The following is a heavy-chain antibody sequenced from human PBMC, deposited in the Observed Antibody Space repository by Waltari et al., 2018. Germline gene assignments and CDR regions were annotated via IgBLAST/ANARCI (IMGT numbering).Heavy chain of an antibody. D-gene: IGHD3-16*01. J-gene: IGHJ4*02. V-gene: IGHV3-21*01. CDR2: ISGDTKYI. Sequence: EVQLVESGGGLVKPGGSLRLSCEASGFTFGAYSMNWFRQAPGKGLEWVSSISGDTKYIYYADSVNGRFTISSDDAKDSLYLKMNSLRVEDTAVYYCARDRRGYFDYWGQGTLVTVSS. CDR3: ARDRRGYFDY. CDR1: GFTFGAYS.